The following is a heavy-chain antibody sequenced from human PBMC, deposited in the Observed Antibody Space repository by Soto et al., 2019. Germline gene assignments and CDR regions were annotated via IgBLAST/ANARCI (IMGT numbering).Heavy chain of an antibody. Sequence: QVQLVQSGAEVKKPGSSVKVSCKASGGTFSSYTISWVRQAPGQGLEWMGRIIPILGIANYAQKFQGRVXXTADKSTSTAXXEXSXXISEDTAGYYCARDLGYCSGGSCYSIAYYYYGMDVWGQGTTVTVSS. J-gene: IGHJ6*02. V-gene: IGHV1-69*08. CDR1: GGTFSSYT. D-gene: IGHD2-15*01. CDR3: ARDLGYCSGGSCYSIAYYYYGMDV. CDR2: IIPILGIA.